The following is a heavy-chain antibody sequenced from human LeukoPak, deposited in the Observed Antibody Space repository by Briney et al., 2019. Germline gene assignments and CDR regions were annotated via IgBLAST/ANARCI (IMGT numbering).Heavy chain of an antibody. Sequence: SGGSLRLSCAASGFTFSNYAMSWVRQAPGKGLEWVSSISGSGGNTYYVDSVKGRFTISRDNSKNTLYLQMDSLRAEDTAVYYCAKDLKLRYSGSYRRPYDAFDMWGQGTMVIVSS. CDR2: ISGSGGNT. J-gene: IGHJ3*02. CDR3: AKDLKLRYSGSYRRPYDAFDM. CDR1: GFTFSNYA. D-gene: IGHD1-26*01. V-gene: IGHV3-23*01.